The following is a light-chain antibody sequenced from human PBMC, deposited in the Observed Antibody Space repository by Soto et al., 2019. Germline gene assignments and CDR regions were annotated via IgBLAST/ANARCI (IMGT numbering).Light chain of an antibody. J-gene: IGKJ2*01. CDR3: QHYGSSYT. V-gene: IGKV3-20*01. CDR2: GAS. Sequence: EIVLTQSPGTLSLSPGERATLSCRASQSVSSSYLAWYQQKPGQAPRLLIYGASSRATGITDRFSGSGSVTDFTLTISRLEPEDFAVYYCQHYGSSYTFGQGTKLEIK. CDR1: QSVSSSY.